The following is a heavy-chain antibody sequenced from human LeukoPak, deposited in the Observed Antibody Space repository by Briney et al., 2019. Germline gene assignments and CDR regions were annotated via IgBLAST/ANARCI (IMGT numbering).Heavy chain of an antibody. J-gene: IGHJ5*02. Sequence: PSETLSLTCVVYGGSFSGYYWSWLRQPPGKGLEWIGEIKHSGSTDYNPSLKSRVTISVDTSKNQFSLKLSSVTAADTAVYYCARDINGGYYGSGSNWFDPWGQGTLVTVSS. CDR1: GGSFSGYY. D-gene: IGHD3-10*01. CDR3: ARDINGGYYGSGSNWFDP. V-gene: IGHV4-34*01. CDR2: IKHSGST.